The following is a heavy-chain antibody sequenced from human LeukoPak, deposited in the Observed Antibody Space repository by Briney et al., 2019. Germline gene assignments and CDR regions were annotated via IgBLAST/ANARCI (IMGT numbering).Heavy chain of an antibody. V-gene: IGHV1-69*13. D-gene: IGHD3-9*01. CDR3: ARGNVLTGYHKYFQH. CDR1: GGTFSSYA. J-gene: IGHJ1*01. Sequence: SVKVSCKASGGTFSSYAISWVRQAPGQGLEWMGGIIPIFGTANYAQKFQGRVTITADESTSTACMELSSLRSEDTAVYYCARGNVLTGYHKYFQHWGQGTLVTVSS. CDR2: IIPIFGTA.